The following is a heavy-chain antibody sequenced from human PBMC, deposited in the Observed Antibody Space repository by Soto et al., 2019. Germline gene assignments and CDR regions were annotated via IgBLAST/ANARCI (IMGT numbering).Heavy chain of an antibody. Sequence: GGSLRLCCAASGFTVSSNYMSWVRQAPGKGLEWVSVIYSGGSTYYADSVKGRFTISRDNSKNTLYLQMNSLRAEDTAVYYCARDRTEYYYGMDVWGQGTTVTVSS. CDR1: GFTVSSNY. CDR2: IYSGGST. CDR3: ARDRTEYYYGMDV. J-gene: IGHJ6*02. V-gene: IGHV3-53*01.